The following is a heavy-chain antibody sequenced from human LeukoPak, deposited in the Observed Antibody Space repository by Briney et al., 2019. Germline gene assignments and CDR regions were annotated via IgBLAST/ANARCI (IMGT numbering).Heavy chain of an antibody. CDR1: GFIFNNYA. D-gene: IGHD3-10*01. V-gene: IGHV3-23*01. CDR3: ARLFDSGTYD. CDR2: ISASGGDT. Sequence: PGGSLRLSCTASGFIFNNYAMSWVRQAPGKGLEWVSGISASGGDTYYADSVRGRFTISRDNSENTLFLQMNSLRADDMALYYCARLFDSGTYDWGQGTLVTVSS. J-gene: IGHJ4*02.